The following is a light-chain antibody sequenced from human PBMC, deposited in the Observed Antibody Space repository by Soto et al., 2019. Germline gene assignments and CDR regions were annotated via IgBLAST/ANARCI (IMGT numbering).Light chain of an antibody. CDR2: ENN. Sequence: QSVLTQPPSVSAAPGQKVTISCSGSTSNIGSNYVSWYQQLPGTAPKLLIYENNKRPSGIPDRFSGSKSGTSATLGITGLQTGDEADYYCGTWDSSLSAWVFGGGTKVTVL. V-gene: IGLV1-51*02. J-gene: IGLJ3*02. CDR1: TSNIGSNY. CDR3: GTWDSSLSAWV.